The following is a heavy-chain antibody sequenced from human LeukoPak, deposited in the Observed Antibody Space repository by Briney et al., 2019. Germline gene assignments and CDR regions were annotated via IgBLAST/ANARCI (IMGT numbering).Heavy chain of an antibody. CDR2: IYTSGST. Sequence: SETLSLTCTVSGVSISSGSYYWSWIRQPAGKGLEWIGRIYTSGSTNYNPSLKSRVTISVDTSKNQFSLRLSSVTAADAAVYYCAREVHDYVWGSQHDAFDIWGQGTMVTVSS. D-gene: IGHD3-16*01. CDR3: AREVHDYVWGSQHDAFDI. CDR1: GVSISSGSYY. V-gene: IGHV4-61*02. J-gene: IGHJ3*02.